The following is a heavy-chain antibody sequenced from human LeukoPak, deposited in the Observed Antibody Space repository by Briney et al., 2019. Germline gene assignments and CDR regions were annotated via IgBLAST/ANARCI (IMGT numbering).Heavy chain of an antibody. CDR3: ARTYGGNSKIDY. Sequence: GESLKISCKGFGYSFTSYWIGLVRQMPGKGLECMGIIYPGDSDTIYSPSFQGQVTMSAAESISTAYLQWTSLKASDTAMYYCARTYGGNSKIDYWGRGTLVTVSS. J-gene: IGHJ4*02. V-gene: IGHV5-51*01. CDR1: GYSFTSYW. D-gene: IGHD4-23*01. CDR2: IYPGDSDT.